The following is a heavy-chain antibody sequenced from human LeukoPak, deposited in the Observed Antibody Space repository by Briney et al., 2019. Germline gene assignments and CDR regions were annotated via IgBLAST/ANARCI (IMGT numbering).Heavy chain of an antibody. CDR2: ISSSGTTI. V-gene: IGHV3-11*01. CDR3: AKDRGRAVAGSEFDY. J-gene: IGHJ4*02. Sequence: GGSLRLSCAASGFSFSDYYMSWIRQAPGKGLEWVSYISSSGTTIDYADSVKGRFTISRDNAKNSLFLQMNSLRVEDTAVYYCAKDRGRAVAGSEFDYWGQGTLVTVSS. D-gene: IGHD6-19*01. CDR1: GFSFSDYY.